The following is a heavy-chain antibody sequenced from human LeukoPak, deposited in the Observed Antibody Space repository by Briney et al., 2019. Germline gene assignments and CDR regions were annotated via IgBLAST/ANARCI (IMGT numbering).Heavy chain of an antibody. D-gene: IGHD2-2*01. Sequence: GGSLRLSCAASGFTFSNAWMNWVRQAPGRGLGWVGRIKSKTDGGTTDYAAPVKGRFTISRDDSKNTLYLQMNSLKTEDTAVYYCTTDRARSSTSPYWGQGTLVTVSS. CDR2: IKSKTDGGTT. V-gene: IGHV3-15*01. CDR1: GFTFSNAW. CDR3: TTDRARSSTSPY. J-gene: IGHJ4*02.